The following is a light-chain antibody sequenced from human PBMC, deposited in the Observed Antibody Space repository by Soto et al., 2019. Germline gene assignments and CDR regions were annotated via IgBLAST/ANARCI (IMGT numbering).Light chain of an antibody. V-gene: IGKV3-20*01. CDR3: QRYGSSLVA. CDR1: QSVSSSY. J-gene: IGKJ3*01. CDR2: GAS. Sequence: EIVLTQSPGTLSLSPGERATLSCRASQSVSSSYLAWYQQKPGQAPRLLIYGASSRATGIPDRFSGSGSGTDVTLTISRLEPEDFAVYYCQRYGSSLVAFGPGTKVDIK.